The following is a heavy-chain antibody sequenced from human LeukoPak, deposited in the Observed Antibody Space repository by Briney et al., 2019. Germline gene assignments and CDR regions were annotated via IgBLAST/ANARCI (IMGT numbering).Heavy chain of an antibody. D-gene: IGHD3-16*01. V-gene: IGHV1-18*01. CDR2: INAYNGDT. Sequence: ASVNVSFKASGYTFTYYGISWVRQAPGQGLEWMGWINAYNGDTNYAQKLQGRVTMTTYTSTSTAYMELRSLRSDDTAVYYCARTPGGSRTNWFDPWGQGTLVTVSS. CDR1: GYTFTYYG. J-gene: IGHJ5*02. CDR3: ARTPGGSRTNWFDP.